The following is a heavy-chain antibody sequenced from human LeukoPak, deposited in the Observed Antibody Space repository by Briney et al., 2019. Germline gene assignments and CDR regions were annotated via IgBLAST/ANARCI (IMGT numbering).Heavy chain of an antibody. Sequence: GGSLRLSCAASGFTFSSYAMSWVRQAPGKGLEWVSAISGSGGSTYYADSVKGRFTISRDNSKNTLYLQMNSLRAEDTAVYYCAGILRYFDWLGYWGQGTLVTVSS. CDR1: GFTFSSYA. CDR3: AGILRYFDWLGY. J-gene: IGHJ4*02. CDR2: ISGSGGST. V-gene: IGHV3-23*01. D-gene: IGHD3-9*01.